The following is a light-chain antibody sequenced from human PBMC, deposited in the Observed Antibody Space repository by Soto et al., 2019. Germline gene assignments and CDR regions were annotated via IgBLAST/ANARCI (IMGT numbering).Light chain of an antibody. CDR3: QQRSNWQVT. Sequence: EIVLTQSPVTLSVSPAERATLSCRASQSVSSYLAWYQQKPGQAPRLLIYDASNRATGIPARFSGSGSGTDFTLTISSLEPEDFAVYYCQQRSNWQVTFGQGTRLEIK. V-gene: IGKV3-11*01. CDR2: DAS. J-gene: IGKJ5*01. CDR1: QSVSSY.